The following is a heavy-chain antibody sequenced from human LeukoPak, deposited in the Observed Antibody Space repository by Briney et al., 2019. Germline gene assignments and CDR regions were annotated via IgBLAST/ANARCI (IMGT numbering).Heavy chain of an antibody. CDR3: AGFTFFRGVITFDY. V-gene: IGHV4-39*07. Sequence: PSETLSLTCTVSGGSINSSSYYWGWIRQPPGKGLEWIGSIYYSGSTYYNPSLKSRVTISVDSSKNQFSLKLSSVTAADTAVYSCAGFTFFRGVITFDYWGQGTLVTVSS. CDR2: IYYSGST. D-gene: IGHD3-10*01. J-gene: IGHJ4*02. CDR1: GGSINSSSYY.